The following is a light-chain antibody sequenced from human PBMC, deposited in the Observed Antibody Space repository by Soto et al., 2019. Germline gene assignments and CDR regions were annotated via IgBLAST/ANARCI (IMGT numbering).Light chain of an antibody. V-gene: IGKV1-39*01. CDR3: QQANSFPLT. J-gene: IGKJ4*01. CDR2: GAK. CDR1: QSIGRF. Sequence: DIQMTQSPSSLSASVGDRVTITCRASQSIGRFLNWHQQKPGKAPNVLIFGAKTLQSGVPSRFSGSGYGTDFTLTITTLQPEDFATYYCQQANSFPLTFGGGTKVDIK.